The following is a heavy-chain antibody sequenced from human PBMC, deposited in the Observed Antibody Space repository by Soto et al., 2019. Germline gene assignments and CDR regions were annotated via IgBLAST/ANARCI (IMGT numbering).Heavy chain of an antibody. CDR1: GFTFSSYA. J-gene: IGHJ6*03. V-gene: IGHV3-23*01. CDR3: ARRNRVVVAANHYYYMDV. CDR2: ISGSGGST. Sequence: GGSLRLSCAASGFTFSSYAMSWVRQAPGKGLEWVTAISGSGGSTYYADSVKGRFTISRDNSTNTLYLQMNSLRAEDTAVFYCARRNRVVVAANHYYYMDVWGKGTTVTVSS. D-gene: IGHD2-15*01.